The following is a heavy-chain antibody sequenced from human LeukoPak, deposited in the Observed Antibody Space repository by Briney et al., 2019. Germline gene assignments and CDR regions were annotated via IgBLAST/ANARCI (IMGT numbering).Heavy chain of an antibody. CDR1: GYTFTSYD. V-gene: IGHV1-8*01. D-gene: IGHD6-19*01. Sequence: GASVTVSYKASGYTFTSYDINWVGQAPGQGGEWMGWMNPNSGNTGYAQKFQGTVTMTSNTSISTAYMELSSLRSEDTAVYYCARGEDGSGWSNWFDPWGQGTLVTVSS. CDR3: ARGEDGSGWSNWFDP. CDR2: MNPNSGNT. J-gene: IGHJ5*02.